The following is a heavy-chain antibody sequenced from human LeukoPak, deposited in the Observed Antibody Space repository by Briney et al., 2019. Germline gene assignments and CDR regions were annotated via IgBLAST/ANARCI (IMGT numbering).Heavy chain of an antibody. CDR2: IIPIFGTA. CDR3: ARRKRYFDWSDAFDI. Sequence: GASVKVSCKASGGTFSSYAISWVRQAPGQGLEWMGGIIPIFGTANYAQKFQGRVTITADESTSTAYMELSSLRSEDTAVYYCARRKRYFDWSDAFDIWGQGTMVTVSS. D-gene: IGHD3-9*01. V-gene: IGHV1-69*01. CDR1: GGTFSSYA. J-gene: IGHJ3*02.